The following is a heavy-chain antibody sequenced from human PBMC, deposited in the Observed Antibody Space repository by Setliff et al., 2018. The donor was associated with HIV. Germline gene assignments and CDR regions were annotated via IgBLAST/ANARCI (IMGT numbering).Heavy chain of an antibody. CDR2: LYHAGST. J-gene: IGHJ3*02. CDR3: ARESLNLGELSSNPDASDI. D-gene: IGHD3-16*02. Sequence: SETLSLTCNVSGVSISSHYWSWIRQPPGKGLEWIGTLYHAGSTSYNSSLKSRVTMSVDTSNNQFSLKVNSVAAADTAVYYCARESLNLGELSSNPDASDIWGQGTMVT. V-gene: IGHV4-59*11. CDR1: GVSISSHY.